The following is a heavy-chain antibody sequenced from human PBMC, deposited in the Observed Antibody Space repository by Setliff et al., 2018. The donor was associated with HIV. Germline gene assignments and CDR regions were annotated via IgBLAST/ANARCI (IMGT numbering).Heavy chain of an antibody. J-gene: IGHJ4*01. CDR3: ARLRYSVFDY. CDR1: GDSISTDY. D-gene: IGHD3-9*01. V-gene: IGHV4-4*09. Sequence: SETLSLTCTVSGDSISTDYWTWIRQPPGKGLEWIGYIYNSASTSYNPSLKSRVTMSVDTSKNQFSLKLSSVTAADTAVYYCARLRYSVFDYWGHGTLVTVSS. CDR2: IYNSAST.